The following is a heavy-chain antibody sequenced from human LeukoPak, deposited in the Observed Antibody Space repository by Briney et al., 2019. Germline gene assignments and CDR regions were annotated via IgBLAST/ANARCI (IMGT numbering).Heavy chain of an antibody. CDR3: AKFRGYSYGPIGY. CDR2: ISGSGDST. Sequence: GGSLRLSCAASGFTFSSYGMNWVRQAPGKGLEWVSSISGSGDSTDYADSVKGRFTISRDNSKNTLYLQMNSLRAEDTAVYYCAKFRGYSYGPIGYWGQGTLVTVSS. V-gene: IGHV3-23*01. CDR1: GFTFSSYG. J-gene: IGHJ4*02. D-gene: IGHD5-18*01.